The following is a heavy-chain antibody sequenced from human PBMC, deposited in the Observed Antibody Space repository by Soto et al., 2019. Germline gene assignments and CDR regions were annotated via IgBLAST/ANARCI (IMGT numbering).Heavy chain of an antibody. D-gene: IGHD3-10*01. J-gene: IGHJ4*02. CDR2: IYYSGST. Sequence: SETLSLTCAVSGGSVSSGSYYWSWIRQPPGKGLEWIGYIYYSGSTNYNPSLKSRVTISVDTSKNQFSLKLSSVTAADTAVYYCARDRYYYGSGSYYTLDYWGQGTLVTVSS. CDR1: GGSVSSGSYY. CDR3: ARDRYYYGSGSYYTLDY. V-gene: IGHV4-61*01.